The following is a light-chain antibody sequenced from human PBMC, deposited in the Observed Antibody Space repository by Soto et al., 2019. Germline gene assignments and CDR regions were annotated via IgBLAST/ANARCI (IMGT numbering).Light chain of an antibody. V-gene: IGKV3-15*01. CDR2: GAS. CDR1: QSVGNN. CDR3: QQYSNWPPLT. J-gene: IGKJ4*01. Sequence: EIVMTQSPTTLPVSPGETATLSCRASQSVGNNLAWYQQKPGQAPRLLIYGASTRATGTPARFSGSGCGTEFTLIISSLQSEDFAVYYCQQYSNWPPLTFGGGTKVEIK.